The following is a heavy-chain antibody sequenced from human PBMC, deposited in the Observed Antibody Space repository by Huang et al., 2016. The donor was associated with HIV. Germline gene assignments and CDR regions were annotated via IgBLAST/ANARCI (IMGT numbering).Heavy chain of an antibody. CDR3: ARDPLDIRRHFDF. CDR2: INGGNGDT. J-gene: IGHJ4*02. V-gene: IGHV1-3*01. CDR1: GYTFSSHA. D-gene: IGHD3-3*01. Sequence: VQLVQTGAEVKKPGTSVNVSCKTSGYTFSSHALHWLRQAPGQRPEWMGWINGGNGDTKYSQKFQSRITITGDTAANIGYMELNSLLSEDTAVYYCARDPLDIRRHFDFWGQGSLVTVSS.